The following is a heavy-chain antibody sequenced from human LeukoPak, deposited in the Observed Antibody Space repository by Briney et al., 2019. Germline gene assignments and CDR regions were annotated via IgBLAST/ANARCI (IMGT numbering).Heavy chain of an antibody. CDR2: IKEDGSEK. Sequence: GGSLRLSCAASGFTFSSYWMSWVRQAPGKGLEWVANIKEDGSEKYYVDSVKGRFAISRDNAKNSLYLQMNSLRAEDTAMYYCARRAGDYSHPYDYWGQGTLVTVSS. CDR1: GFTFSSYW. D-gene: IGHD3-22*01. J-gene: IGHJ4*02. V-gene: IGHV3-7*03. CDR3: ARRAGDYSHPYDY.